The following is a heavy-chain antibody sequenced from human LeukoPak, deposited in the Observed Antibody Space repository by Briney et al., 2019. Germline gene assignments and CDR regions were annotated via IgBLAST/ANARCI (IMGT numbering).Heavy chain of an antibody. J-gene: IGHJ5*02. CDR1: GGSIGSYY. Sequence: SETLSLTCIVSGGSIGSYYWSWIRQPPGKGLEWIGYIYYSGSTNYNPSLKSRVTISVDTSKDQFSLKLSSVTAADTAVYYCARSYDSANWFDPWGQGTLVTVSS. CDR3: ARSYDSANWFDP. D-gene: IGHD3-22*01. CDR2: IYYSGST. V-gene: IGHV4-59*01.